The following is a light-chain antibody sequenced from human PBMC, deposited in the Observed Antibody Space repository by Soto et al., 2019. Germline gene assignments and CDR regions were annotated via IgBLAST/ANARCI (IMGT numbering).Light chain of an antibody. J-gene: IGKJ4*01. Sequence: DNQMTQSPSAMSASVGDRVTISCRASHNINYYLAWFQQKPGKVPKRLIYSASSLQSGVPSRFSGSGSGTEFTLTITGLQPEDTAIYYCLQHNSYPLTFGGGTKVEIK. V-gene: IGKV1-17*03. CDR2: SAS. CDR1: HNINYY. CDR3: LQHNSYPLT.